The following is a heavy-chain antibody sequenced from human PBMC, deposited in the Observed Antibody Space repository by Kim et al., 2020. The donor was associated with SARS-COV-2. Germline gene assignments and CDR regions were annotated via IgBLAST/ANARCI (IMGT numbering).Heavy chain of an antibody. Sequence: GGSLRLSCAASGFTFDDYAMHWVRQAPGKGLEWVSGISWNSGSIGYADSVKGRFTISRDNAKNSLYLQMNSLRAEDTALYYCAKVGSMGSGSYRRRDNWFDPWGQGTLVTVSS. J-gene: IGHJ5*02. D-gene: IGHD3-10*01. V-gene: IGHV3-9*01. CDR3: AKVGSMGSGSYRRRDNWFDP. CDR2: ISWNSGSI. CDR1: GFTFDDYA.